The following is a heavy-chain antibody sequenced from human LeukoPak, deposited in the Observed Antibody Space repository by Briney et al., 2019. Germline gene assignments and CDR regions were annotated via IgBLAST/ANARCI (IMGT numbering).Heavy chain of an antibody. J-gene: IGHJ3*02. D-gene: IGHD4-23*01. Sequence: GRSLRLSCAASGFTFSSYAMHWVRQAPGKGLEWVAVISYDGSNKYYADSVKGRFTISRDNSKNTLYLQMNSLRAEDTAVYYCAREISHYGGIDAFDIWGQGTMVTVSS. CDR3: AREISHYGGIDAFDI. V-gene: IGHV3-30-3*01. CDR1: GFTFSSYA. CDR2: ISYDGSNK.